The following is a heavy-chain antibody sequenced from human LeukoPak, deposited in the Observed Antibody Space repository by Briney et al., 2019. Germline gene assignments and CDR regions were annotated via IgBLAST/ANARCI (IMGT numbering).Heavy chain of an antibody. CDR2: INPNSGGT. D-gene: IGHD3-22*01. V-gene: IGHV1-2*02. CDR1: GYTFTGYY. Sequence: ASVKVSCKASGYTFTGYYMHWVRQAPGQGLEWMGWINPNSGGTNYAQKFQGRVTMTRDTSISTAYMELSRLRSDDTAVYYCASELAAWYYCDSSGYQTDYWGQGTLVTVSS. CDR3: ASELAAWYYCDSSGYQTDY. J-gene: IGHJ4*02.